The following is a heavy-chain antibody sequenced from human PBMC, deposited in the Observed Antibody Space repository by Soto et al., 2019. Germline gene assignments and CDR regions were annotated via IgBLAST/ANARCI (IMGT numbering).Heavy chain of an antibody. CDR3: AKGNSILLWFGEPNHGEDYYGMDV. D-gene: IGHD3-10*01. Sequence: GSLRLSCAASGFTFSSYGLHWVRQAPGKGLEWVAVISYDGSNKYYADSVKGRFTISRDNSKNTLYLQMNSLRAEDTAVYYCAKGNSILLWFGEPNHGEDYYGMDVWGQGTTVTVSS. V-gene: IGHV3-30*18. CDR1: GFTFSSYG. J-gene: IGHJ6*02. CDR2: ISYDGSNK.